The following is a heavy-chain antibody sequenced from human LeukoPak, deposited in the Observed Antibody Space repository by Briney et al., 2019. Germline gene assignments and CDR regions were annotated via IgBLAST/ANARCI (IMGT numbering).Heavy chain of an antibody. CDR1: GFTFSSYS. J-gene: IGHJ6*02. CDR3: ARLLFYGMDV. D-gene: IGHD2/OR15-2a*01. V-gene: IGHV3-48*02. CDR2: ISSSRSNTI. Sequence: PGGSLRLSCAASGFTFSSYSMNWVRQAPGKGLEWVSYISSSRSNTIYYADSVKGRSTISRDNAENSLYLQMNSLRDEDTAVYYCARLLFYGMDVWGQGTTVTVSS.